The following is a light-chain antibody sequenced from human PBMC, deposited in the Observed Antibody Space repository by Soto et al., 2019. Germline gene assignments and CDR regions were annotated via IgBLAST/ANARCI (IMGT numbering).Light chain of an antibody. V-gene: IGKV3-11*01. CDR1: QTIGSY. CDR3: QQRANWPLT. CDR2: NAS. J-gene: IGKJ4*01. Sequence: EIVLTQSPVTMSLSPGERATLSCRASQTIGSYLAWYQQKPGQAPRLLIYNASNRATGIPARFSGSGSGTDFTLTISSLEPEDFALYHCQQRANWPLTFGGGTKVDIK.